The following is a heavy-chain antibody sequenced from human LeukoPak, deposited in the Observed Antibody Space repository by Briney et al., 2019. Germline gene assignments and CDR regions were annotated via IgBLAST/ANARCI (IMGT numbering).Heavy chain of an antibody. J-gene: IGHJ6*03. V-gene: IGHV4-61*02. D-gene: IGHD3-16*01. CDR3: ARETSQKGAHYMDV. Sequence: SETLSLTCTVSGGSIGSNSYYWSWVREPAGKGLEWIGRIYTSGSTNYNPSLKSRVTISVDTSKNQFSLKLSSVTAADTAVYYCARETSQKGAHYMDVWGQGTTVTISS. CDR1: GGSIGSNSYY. CDR2: IYTSGST.